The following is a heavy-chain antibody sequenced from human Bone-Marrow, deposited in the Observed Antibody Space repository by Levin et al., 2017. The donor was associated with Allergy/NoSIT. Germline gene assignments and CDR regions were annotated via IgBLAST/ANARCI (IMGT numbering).Heavy chain of an antibody. CDR3: ARVSPLSGSLDY. D-gene: IGHD1-26*01. CDR2: IYTSGST. J-gene: IGHJ4*02. Sequence: SETLSLTCTVSGGSISSYYWSWIRQPAGKGLEWIGLIYTSGSTNYNPSLKSRVTMSVDTSKNQFSLKLSSVTAADTAVYYCARVSPLSGSLDYWGQGTLVTVSS. V-gene: IGHV4-4*07. CDR1: GGSISSYY.